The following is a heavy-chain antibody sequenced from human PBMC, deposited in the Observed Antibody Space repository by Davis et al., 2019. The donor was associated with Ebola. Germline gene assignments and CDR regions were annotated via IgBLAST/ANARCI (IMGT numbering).Heavy chain of an antibody. CDR2: ISYDGSNK. Sequence: PGGSLRLSCAASGFTFSSYGMHWVRQAPGKGLEWVAVISYDGSNKYYADSVKGRFTISRDNSKNTLYLQMNSLRAEDTAVYYCARDGGRYSSSWHYYYYGMDVWGQGTTVTVSS. D-gene: IGHD6-13*01. J-gene: IGHJ6*02. CDR3: ARDGGRYSSSWHYYYYGMDV. CDR1: GFTFSSYG. V-gene: IGHV3-30*03.